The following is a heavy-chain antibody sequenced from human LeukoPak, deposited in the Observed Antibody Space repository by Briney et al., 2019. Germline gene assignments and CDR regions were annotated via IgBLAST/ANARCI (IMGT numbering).Heavy chain of an antibody. CDR2: ISGSGGST. Sequence: GGSLRLSCAASGFTFSSYAMSWVRQAPGKGLEWVSAISGSGGSTYYADSVKGRFTISRDNAKNSLYLQMNSLRADDTALYFCARRLSLRFDAFAVWGPGTVVTVSS. D-gene: IGHD3-3*01. V-gene: IGHV3-23*01. CDR1: GFTFSSYA. CDR3: ARRLSLRFDAFAV. J-gene: IGHJ3*01.